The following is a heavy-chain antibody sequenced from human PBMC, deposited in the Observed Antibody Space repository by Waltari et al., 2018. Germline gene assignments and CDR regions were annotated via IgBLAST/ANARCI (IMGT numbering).Heavy chain of an antibody. D-gene: IGHD3-22*01. CDR1: GFTFSSYA. CDR2: ISGSGGST. J-gene: IGHJ4*02. V-gene: IGHV3-23*01. CDR3: AKDGLKGYYYDSSGYLDY. Sequence: EVQLLESGGGLVQPGGSLRLSCAASGFTFSSYAMSWVRQAPGQGLEWVSAISGSGGSTYYADSVKGRFTISRDNSKNTLYLQMNSLRAEDTAVYYCAKDGLKGYYYDSSGYLDYWGQGTLVTVSS.